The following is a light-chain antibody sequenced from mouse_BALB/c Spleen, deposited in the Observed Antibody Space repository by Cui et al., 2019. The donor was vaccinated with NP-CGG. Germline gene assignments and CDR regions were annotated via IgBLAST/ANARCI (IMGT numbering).Light chain of an antibody. Sequence: QGVVTQESARTTSPGETVTLTCRSSSGAVTTSHYGNWVQEKPDHLFTGLIGGTNNRAPGVPARFSGSLIGDKAALTITGAQTEDEAIYFCALWYSNHWVFGGGTKLTVL. CDR2: GTN. CDR1: SGAVTTSHY. J-gene: IGLJ1*01. V-gene: IGLV1*01. CDR3: ALWYSNHWV.